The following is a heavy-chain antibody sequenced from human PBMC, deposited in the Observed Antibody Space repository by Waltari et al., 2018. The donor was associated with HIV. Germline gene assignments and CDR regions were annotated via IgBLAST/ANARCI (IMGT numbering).Heavy chain of an antibody. CDR2: ISGSGCST. V-gene: IGHV3-23*01. D-gene: IGHD3-22*01. J-gene: IGHJ5*02. Sequence: EVQLLESGGGLVQPGGSLRLSCAASGFTFSSYAMSWVRQAPGKGLEWVSAISGSGCSTYYADSWKGRFTISRDNSKNTLYLQMNSLRAEDTAVYYCAKGDSSGYKNWFDPWGQGTLVTVSS. CDR3: AKGDSSGYKNWFDP. CDR1: GFTFSSYA.